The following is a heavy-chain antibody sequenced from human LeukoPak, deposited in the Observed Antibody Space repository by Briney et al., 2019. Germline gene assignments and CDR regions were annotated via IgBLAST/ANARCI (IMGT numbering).Heavy chain of an antibody. CDR1: GFTFSSYR. CDR2: ISSSSTNI. D-gene: IGHD6-19*01. CDR3: ARVYSSGWYFDP. J-gene: IGHJ5*02. Sequence: GGSLRLSCAASGFTFSSYRMNWVRQAPGKGLEWVSSISSSSTNIYYADSVKGRFTISRDNAKNSLYLQMNSLRAEDTAVYYCARVYSSGWYFDPWGQGTLVTVPS. V-gene: IGHV3-21*01.